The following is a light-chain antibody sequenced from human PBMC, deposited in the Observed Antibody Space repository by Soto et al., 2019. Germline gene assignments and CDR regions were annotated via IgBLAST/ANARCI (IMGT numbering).Light chain of an antibody. CDR1: SSNIGAGRD. CDR3: QSYGTSLSGLYV. J-gene: IGLJ1*01. V-gene: IGLV1-40*01. Sequence: QSVLTQPPSVSGAPGQRVIISCTGSSSNIGAGRDVHWYRQFPGEAPKFLISDSNHRPSGVPDRFSVSKSGASASLAITGLRPEDEGDYFCQSYGTSLSGLYVFGTGTKVTV. CDR2: DSN.